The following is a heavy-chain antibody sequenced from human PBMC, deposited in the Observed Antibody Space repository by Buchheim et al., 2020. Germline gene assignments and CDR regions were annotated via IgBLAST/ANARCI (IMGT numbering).Heavy chain of an antibody. CDR3: AKGSRQYYDSRGYYS. D-gene: IGHD3-22*01. J-gene: IGHJ4*02. Sequence: EVLLLESGGGLVQPGGSLRLSCAASGFTFSNHPMTWVRQTPGMGLEWVALISSTGGSTYYPNYVKGRFTISRDNSKSTLYPQMNSLRAEDTALYYCAKGSRQYYDSRGYYSWGQGT. CDR2: ISSTGGST. V-gene: IGHV3-23*01. CDR1: GFTFSNHP.